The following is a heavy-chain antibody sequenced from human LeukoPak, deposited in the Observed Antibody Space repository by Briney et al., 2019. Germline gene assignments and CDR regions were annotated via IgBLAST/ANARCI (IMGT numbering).Heavy chain of an antibody. CDR3: ATPDTAYAFDI. V-gene: IGHV1-18*01. D-gene: IGHD5-18*01. J-gene: IGHJ3*02. CDR1: GYKFTSYG. Sequence: GASVKVSCKASGYKFTSYGISWVRQAPGQGLEWMGWISTYNGHTNYAQKFQGRVTMTTETSTSTVYMELSSLRSGDTAVYYCATPDTAYAFDIWGQGTMVTVSS. CDR2: ISTYNGHT.